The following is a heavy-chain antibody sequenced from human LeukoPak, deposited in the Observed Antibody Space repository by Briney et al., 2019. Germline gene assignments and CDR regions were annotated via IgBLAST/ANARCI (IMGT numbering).Heavy chain of an antibody. Sequence: ASVKVSCKASGYTFTNYGITWVRQAPGQGLDWMGWISTYNGNTNYAHQLQGRVTMTTDASTRTAYMELRSLRSDDTAVYYCARATGSSRLDAFDIWGQGTMVTVSS. D-gene: IGHD6-13*01. CDR2: ISTYNGNT. J-gene: IGHJ3*02. CDR1: GYTFTNYG. CDR3: ARATGSSRLDAFDI. V-gene: IGHV1-18*01.